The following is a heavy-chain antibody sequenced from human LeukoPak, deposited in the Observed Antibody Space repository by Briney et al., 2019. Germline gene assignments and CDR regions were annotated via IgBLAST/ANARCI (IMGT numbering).Heavy chain of an antibody. V-gene: IGHV3-23*01. D-gene: IGHD6-19*01. J-gene: IGHJ4*02. CDR1: GFTFSSYA. Sequence: GGSLRLSCAASGFTFSSYAMSWVRQAPGKGLEWVSAISGSGGSTYYADSVKGRFTISRDNSKNTLYLQMNSLRAEDTAVYYCAKDPLPMGKAVAGTSNDYWGQGTLVTVSS. CDR3: AKDPLPMGKAVAGTSNDY. CDR2: ISGSGGST.